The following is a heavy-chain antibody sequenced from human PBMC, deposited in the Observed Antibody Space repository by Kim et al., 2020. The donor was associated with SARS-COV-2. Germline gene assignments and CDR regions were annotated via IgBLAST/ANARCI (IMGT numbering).Heavy chain of an antibody. V-gene: IGHV3-30*04. CDR1: GFTFSSYA. D-gene: IGHD3-22*01. J-gene: IGHJ6*02. CDR3: ASDCGGDYYYDSCGYYTVEYYYYYYGMDF. Sequence: GGSLRLSCAASGFTFSSYAMHWVRQAPGKGLEWVADISYDGSNKYYADSVKGRFTISRDNSKNTLYLQMNSLRAEETAVYYCASDCGGDYYYDSCGYYTVEYYYYYYGMDFWGQGTTVTVSS. CDR2: ISYDGSNK.